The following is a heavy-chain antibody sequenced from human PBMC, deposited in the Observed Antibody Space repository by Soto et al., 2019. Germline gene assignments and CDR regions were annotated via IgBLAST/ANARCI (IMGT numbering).Heavy chain of an antibody. J-gene: IGHJ6*02. V-gene: IGHV4-34*01. CDR3: ARTMTLSIAALRRERYGMDV. Sequence: SETLSLTCAVYGGSFSGYYWSWIRQPPGKGLEWIGEINHSGSTNYNPSLKSRVTISVDTSKNQFSLKLSSVTAADTAVYYCARTMTLSIAALRRERYGMDVWGQGTTVTVSS. CDR2: INHSGST. D-gene: IGHD6-6*01. CDR1: GGSFSGYY.